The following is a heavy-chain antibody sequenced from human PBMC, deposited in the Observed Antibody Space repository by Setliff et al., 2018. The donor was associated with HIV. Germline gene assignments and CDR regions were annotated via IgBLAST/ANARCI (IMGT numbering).Heavy chain of an antibody. V-gene: IGHV1-18*01. D-gene: IGHD5-18*01. CDR3: ARGWSEDTSMVQVEYFEH. CDR2: INPSGGST. CDR1: GYTFTSYG. J-gene: IGHJ1*01. Sequence: ASVKVSCKASGYTFTSYGISWVRQAPGQGLEWMGWINPSGGSTSYAQKFQGRVTMTADKSTSTVYMELRSLRSEDTAVYFCARGWSEDTSMVQVEYFEHWGQGTLVTVSS.